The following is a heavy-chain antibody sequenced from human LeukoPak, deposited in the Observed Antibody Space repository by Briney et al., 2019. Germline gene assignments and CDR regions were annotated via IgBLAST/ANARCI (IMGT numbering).Heavy chain of an antibody. J-gene: IGHJ4*02. CDR1: GFTFSSYA. V-gene: IGHV3-23*01. D-gene: IGHD3-22*01. Sequence: RAGGSLRLSCAASGFTFSSYAMSWVRQAPGKGLEGVSAISGSGGSTYYADSVKGRFTISRDNSKNTLYLQMNSLRAEDTAVYYCAKVATIVHSSGYYEDYWGQGTLVTVSS. CDR2: ISGSGGST. CDR3: AKVATIVHSSGYYEDY.